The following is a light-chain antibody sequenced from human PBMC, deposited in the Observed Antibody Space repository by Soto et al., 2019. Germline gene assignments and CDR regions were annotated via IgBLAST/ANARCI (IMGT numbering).Light chain of an antibody. CDR3: QQYNNWPYT. J-gene: IGKJ2*01. CDR1: QRVSTN. V-gene: IGKV3-15*01. Sequence: IVMTQSPATLPVSPGERATLSCRATQRVSTNLAWYQQKPGQAPRLLIYAASSRATGVPARFSGSGSGTEFTLTISSLQSEDFALDSCQQYNNWPYTFGQGTRLEVK. CDR2: AAS.